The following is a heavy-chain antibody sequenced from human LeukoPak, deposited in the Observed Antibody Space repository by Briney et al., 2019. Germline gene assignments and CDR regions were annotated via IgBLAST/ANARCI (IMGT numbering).Heavy chain of an antibody. CDR2: INHSGST. D-gene: IGHD4-23*01. V-gene: IGHV4-34*01. CDR3: ARGTNSEGFDP. J-gene: IGHJ5*02. Sequence: SETLSLTCAVYGGSFSGYYWSWIRQPPGKGLEWIGEINHSGSTNYNPSLKSRVTISVDTSKNQFSLKLSSVTAADTAVYYCARGTNSEGFDPWGQGTLVTVSS. CDR1: GGSFSGYY.